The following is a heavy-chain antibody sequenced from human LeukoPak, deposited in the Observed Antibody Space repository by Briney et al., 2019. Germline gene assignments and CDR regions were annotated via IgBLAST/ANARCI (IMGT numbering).Heavy chain of an antibody. CDR1: GYTLTDYY. CDR2: INPNSGGT. J-gene: IGHJ3*02. D-gene: IGHD3-9*01. Sequence: ASVKVSCKASGYTLTDYYMHWVRQAPGQGLEWMGRINPNSGGTNYAQKFQGRVTMTRDTSISTVYMELSRLRSDDTAVYYCARGNYDILTGPRRTDAFDIWGQGTKVTVSS. V-gene: IGHV1-2*06. CDR3: ARGNYDILTGPRRTDAFDI.